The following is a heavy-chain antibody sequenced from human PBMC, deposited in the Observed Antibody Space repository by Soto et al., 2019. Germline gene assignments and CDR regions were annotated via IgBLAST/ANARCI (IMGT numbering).Heavy chain of an antibody. CDR2: IIPMFGIP. Sequence: QVQLVQSGAEVKKPGSSVKVSCRASGGTLNKHAITWVRRAPGLGLEWLGGIIPMFGIPNYPQKFQGRVTITADYSTNSSHMELNSLTSDDAAVYYCARGGTSGWLKGAYNVWGQGTMVTVSS. J-gene: IGHJ3*01. CDR1: GGTLNKHA. V-gene: IGHV1-69*17. CDR3: ARGGTSGWLKGAYNV. D-gene: IGHD6-19*01.